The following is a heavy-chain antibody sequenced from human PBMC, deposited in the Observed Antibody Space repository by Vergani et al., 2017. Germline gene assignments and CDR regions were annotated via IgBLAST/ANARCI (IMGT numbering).Heavy chain of an antibody. CDR1: GGSFSGYY. J-gene: IGHJ6*02. Sequence: QVQLQESGPGLVKPSETLSLTCAVYGGSFSGYYWSWIRQPPGKGLEWIGEINHSGSTNYNPSLKSRVTISVDTSKNQFSLKLSSVTAADTAVYYCARRGGTTKYGMDVWGQGTTVTVSS. CDR2: INHSGST. CDR3: ARRGGTTKYGMDV. V-gene: IGHV4-34*01. D-gene: IGHD1-7*01.